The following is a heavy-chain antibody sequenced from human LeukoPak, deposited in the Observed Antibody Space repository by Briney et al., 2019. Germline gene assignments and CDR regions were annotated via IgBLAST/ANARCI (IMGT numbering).Heavy chain of an antibody. D-gene: IGHD3-3*01. CDR1: GGSISSYY. CDR3: ARGSDYGDY. J-gene: IGHJ4*02. CDR2: MYYSGRT. Sequence: SETLSLTCTVSGGSISSYYWSWIRQPPGRGLEWIGYMYYSGRTNYNPSLKSRVTISINTSKNQFSLRLSSVTAADTAVYYCARGSDYGDYWGQGTLVTVSS. V-gene: IGHV4-59*01.